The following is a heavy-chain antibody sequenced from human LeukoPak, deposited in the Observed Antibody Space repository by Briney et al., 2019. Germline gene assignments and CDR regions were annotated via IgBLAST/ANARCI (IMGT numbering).Heavy chain of an antibody. J-gene: IGHJ4*02. CDR2: VYYTGTS. CDR3: ARYSNHVDYFDS. D-gene: IGHD4-11*01. CDR1: GDSVSSHY. Sequence: SSETLSLTCTVSGDSVSSHYWGWIRQPPGKGLEWIAHVYYTGTSNYNPSLKSRVTISIDTSKNHFSLKLISVTAADTAVYYCARYSNHVDYFDSWGQGTLVTVSS. V-gene: IGHV4-59*02.